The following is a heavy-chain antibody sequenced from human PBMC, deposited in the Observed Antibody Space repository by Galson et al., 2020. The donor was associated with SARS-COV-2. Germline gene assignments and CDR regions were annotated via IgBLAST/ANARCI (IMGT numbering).Heavy chain of an antibody. V-gene: IGHV2-5*01. CDR1: GFSLTTSGVG. Sequence: ESGPTLVKPTQTLTLTCTFSGFSLTTSGVGVGWIHQPPGKALEWLALIYWNDDKRYSPSLKSRLTITKDNSKDQVVLTMTNMDPVNTATCCWAHSASSSSTIFGVVSVKDYFDYWGQGTLVTVSS. CDR3: AHSASSSSTIFGVVSVKDYFDY. J-gene: IGHJ4*02. CDR2: IYWNDDK. D-gene: IGHD3-3*01.